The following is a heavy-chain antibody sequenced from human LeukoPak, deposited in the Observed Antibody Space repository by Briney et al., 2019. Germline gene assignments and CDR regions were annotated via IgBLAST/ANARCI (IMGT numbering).Heavy chain of an antibody. CDR3: ASNRLYSRSPFDY. V-gene: IGHV4-59*08. J-gene: IGHJ4*02. CDR1: GDSISSYY. CDR2: ICYSGST. D-gene: IGHD6-6*01. Sequence: SETLSLTCTVSGDSISSYYWSWIRQPPGKGLEWIGYICYSGSTNYSPSLKSRVTISVDTSKNQFSLKLSSVTAADTAVYYCASNRLYSRSPFDYWGQGTLVTVSS.